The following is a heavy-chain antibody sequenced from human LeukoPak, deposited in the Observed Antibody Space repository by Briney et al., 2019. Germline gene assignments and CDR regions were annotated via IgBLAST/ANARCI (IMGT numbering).Heavy chain of an antibody. J-gene: IGHJ4*02. Sequence: RGESLETSCRFSGFDFTRDWIGWVRLMPGKGLEWMGIIFPDDSDTRYRPSFQGQVTLSADQSISPAFLQWSRLKVSDTAIYYCARRDATAVTAIDYWGPGALGTASS. CDR3: ARRDATAVTAIDY. CDR1: GFDFTRDW. D-gene: IGHD4-17*01. V-gene: IGHV5-51*01. CDR2: IFPDDSDT.